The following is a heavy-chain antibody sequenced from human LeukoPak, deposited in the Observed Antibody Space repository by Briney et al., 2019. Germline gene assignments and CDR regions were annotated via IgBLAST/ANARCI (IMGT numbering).Heavy chain of an antibody. CDR2: MDPNSGNT. CDR1: GYTFTSYD. D-gene: IGHD6-13*01. CDR3: ARDPPAAGSIDY. J-gene: IGHJ4*02. V-gene: IGHV1-8*02. Sequence: ASVNVSCKASGYTFTSYDINWVRQATGQGLEWMGWMDPNSGNTGYAQKFQGRVTMTRDMSTSTVYMELSSLRSEDTAVYYCARDPPAAGSIDYWGQGTLVTVSS.